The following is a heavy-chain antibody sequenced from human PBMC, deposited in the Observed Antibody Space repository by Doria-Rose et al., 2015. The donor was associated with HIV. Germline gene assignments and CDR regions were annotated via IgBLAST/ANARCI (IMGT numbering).Heavy chain of an antibody. Sequence: QITLKESGPVLVKPTETLTLTCTVSGVSLSSPGMGVSWIRQPPGKALEWLANIFSDDGRAYKTSLKIRLTISRGTSKSQVVLTMTDMDPVDTATYYCARIKSSRWYHKYYFDFWGQGTLVIVSA. V-gene: IGHV2-26*01. J-gene: IGHJ4*02. CDR1: GVSLSSPGMG. CDR2: IFSDDGR. CDR3: ARIKSSRWYHKYYFDF. D-gene: IGHD6-13*01.